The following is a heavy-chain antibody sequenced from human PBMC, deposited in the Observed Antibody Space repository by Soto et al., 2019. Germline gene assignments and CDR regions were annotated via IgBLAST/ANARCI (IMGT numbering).Heavy chain of an antibody. J-gene: IGHJ4*02. CDR1: GFTFSSYG. Sequence: GGSLRLSCAASGFTFSSYGMHWVRQAPGKGLEWVAGIWYDGSNKYYADSVKGRFTISRDNSKNTLYLQMNSLRAEDTAVYYCAKDYFSSGYYYGFDYWGQGTLVTVSS. V-gene: IGHV3-33*06. CDR3: AKDYFSSGYYYGFDY. CDR2: IWYDGSNK. D-gene: IGHD3-22*01.